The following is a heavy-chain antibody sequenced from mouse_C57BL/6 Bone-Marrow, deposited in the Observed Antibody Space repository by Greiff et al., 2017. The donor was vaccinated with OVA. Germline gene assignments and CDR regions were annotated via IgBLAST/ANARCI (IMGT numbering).Heavy chain of an antibody. CDR3: TTPHGSSSDY. CDR1: GFNIKDYY. V-gene: IGHV14-1*01. J-gene: IGHJ2*01. Sequence: EVQLQQSGAELVRPGASVKLSCTASGFNIKDYYMHWVTQRPEQGLEWIGRIDPEDGDTEYAPKFQGKATMTADTSSNPAYLQLSSLTSEDTAVYYCTTPHGSSSDYWGQGTTLTVAS. CDR2: IDPEDGDT. D-gene: IGHD1-1*01.